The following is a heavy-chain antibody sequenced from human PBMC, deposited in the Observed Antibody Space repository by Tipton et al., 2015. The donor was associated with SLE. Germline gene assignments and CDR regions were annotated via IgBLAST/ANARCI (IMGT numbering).Heavy chain of an antibody. CDR1: GGSISSSY. CDR3: AREPLEVREWFDL. V-gene: IGHV4-59*12. J-gene: IGHJ2*01. CDR2: IYYSGST. Sequence: TLSLTCIVSGGSISSSYWTWIRQSPGKGLEWIGSIYYSGSTYYNPSLKSRVTISVDTSKNQFSLKLSSVTAADTAVYYCAREPLEVREWFDLWGRGTLVTVSS. D-gene: IGHD3-3*01.